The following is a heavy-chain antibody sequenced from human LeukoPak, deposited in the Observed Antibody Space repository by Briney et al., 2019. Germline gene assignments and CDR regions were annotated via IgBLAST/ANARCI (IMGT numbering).Heavy chain of an antibody. D-gene: IGHD1-26*01. CDR1: EFTFSRYW. J-gene: IGHJ4*02. CDR2: INSDGSST. CDR3: ARGSTSWDLDY. Sequence: GGSLRLSCAASEFTFSRYWMHWVRQAPGKGLVWVSRINSDGSSTTYADSVKGRFTISRDNTKNTLYLEMNSLRAEDTAVYYCARGSTSWDLDYWGQGTLVTVSS. V-gene: IGHV3-74*01.